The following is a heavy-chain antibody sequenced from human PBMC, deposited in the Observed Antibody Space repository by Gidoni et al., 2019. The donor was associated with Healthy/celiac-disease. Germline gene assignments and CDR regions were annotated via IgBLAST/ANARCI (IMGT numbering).Heavy chain of an antibody. J-gene: IGHJ6*02. CDR2: IYYRGST. V-gene: IGHV4-59*01. CDR3: AGSSGWYPPYYYYYGMDV. CDR1: GGSISSYY. D-gene: IGHD6-19*01. Sequence: QVQLQESGPGLVKPSETLSLTCPVSGGSISSYYWSWIRQPPGKGLEWIGYIYYRGSTNYNPSLKSRVTISVDTSKNQFSLKLSSVTAADTAVYYCAGSSGWYPPYYYYYGMDVWGQGTTVTVSS.